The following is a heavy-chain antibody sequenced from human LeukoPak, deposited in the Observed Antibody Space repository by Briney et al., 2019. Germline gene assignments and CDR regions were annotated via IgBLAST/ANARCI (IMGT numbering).Heavy chain of an antibody. CDR2: IIPIFGTT. J-gene: IGHJ4*02. CDR3: ARGLPGVLGAPLYLDN. Sequence: SVKVSCKASGGTFSSYAISWVRQAPGQGLEWMGGIIPIFGTTTYAQTFQGRLTITADESTGTAYMQLSSLRSEDTAMYYCARGLPGVLGAPLYLDNWGQGTLVTVSS. V-gene: IGHV1-69*13. CDR1: GGTFSSYA. D-gene: IGHD2-8*01.